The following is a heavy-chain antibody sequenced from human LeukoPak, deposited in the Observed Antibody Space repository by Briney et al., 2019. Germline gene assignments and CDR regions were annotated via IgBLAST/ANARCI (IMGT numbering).Heavy chain of an antibody. J-gene: IGHJ4*02. CDR3: ARDSVAVSASNLDF. CDR1: VGSISSSTYS. V-gene: IGHV4-39*07. Sequence: SETLSLTCTVSVGSISSSTYSWAWLRQPPGKRLEWLGCSSYNGSSYYNPSLSSRVTISEDTSKNQFSLKLRSVTAADTAVYYCARDSVAVSASNLDFWGQGTLVTVSS. D-gene: IGHD2-21*02. CDR2: SSYNGSS.